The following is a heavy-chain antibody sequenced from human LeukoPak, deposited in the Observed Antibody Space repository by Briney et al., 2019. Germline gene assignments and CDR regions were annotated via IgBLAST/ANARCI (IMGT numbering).Heavy chain of an antibody. Sequence: PGRSLRLSCVASGFTFSSYAMHWVRQAPGKGLEWVALTSYDGSNKYYADSVKGRFTISRDNSKNTLYLQMNSLRAEDTAVYYCARGGVYSSGSYYLYYFDYWGQGTLVTVSS. V-gene: IGHV3-30-3*01. J-gene: IGHJ4*02. CDR2: TSYDGSNK. CDR1: GFTFSSYA. CDR3: ARGGVYSSGSYYLYYFDY. D-gene: IGHD6-19*01.